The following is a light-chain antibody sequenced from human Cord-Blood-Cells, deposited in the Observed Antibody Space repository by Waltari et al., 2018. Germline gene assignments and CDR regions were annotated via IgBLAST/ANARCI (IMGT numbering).Light chain of an antibody. CDR1: QSVLYSSNNKNY. J-gene: IGKJ2*01. V-gene: IGKV4-1*01. CDR3: QQYYSTPYT. Sequence: DIVMTQSPDSLDVSLGERATINCKSSQSVLYSSNNKNYLALYQQKPGQPPKLLIYWASTRESGVPDRFSGSGSGTDFTLTISSLQAEDVAVYYCQQYYSTPYTFGQGTKLEIK. CDR2: WAS.